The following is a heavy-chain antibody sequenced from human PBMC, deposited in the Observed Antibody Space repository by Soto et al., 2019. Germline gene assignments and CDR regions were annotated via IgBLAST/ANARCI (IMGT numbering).Heavy chain of an antibody. Sequence: EVQLVESGGGLVKPGGSLRLSCAGSGFSFSNAWMNWVRQAPGKGLEWVGRIKRKIDGEATDYAAPVKGRFTVSRDDSKSPLYLHMNSLKGDDPAVYYCTTGSVEGVWGQGTTVTVS. D-gene: IGHD2-15*01. CDR2: IKRKIDGEAT. CDR1: GFSFSNAW. CDR3: TTGSVEGV. J-gene: IGHJ6*02. V-gene: IGHV3-15*07.